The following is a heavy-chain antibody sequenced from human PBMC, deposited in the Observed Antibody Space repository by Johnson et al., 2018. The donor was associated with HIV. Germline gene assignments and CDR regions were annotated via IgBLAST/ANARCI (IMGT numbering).Heavy chain of an antibody. CDR1: GFTFSSYD. CDR2: IGTAGDT. D-gene: IGHD1-1*01. Sequence: EVQLVESGGGLVQPGGSLRLSCAASGFTFSSYDMHWVRQATGKGLEWVSAIGTAGDTYYPGSVKGRFTISSENAKNSLYLQMNSLGAGATAGYYCARALRTALGSPWNGGYDAFDIWGQGTMVTVSS. V-gene: IGHV3-13*01. J-gene: IGHJ3*02. CDR3: ARALRTALGSPWNGGYDAFDI.